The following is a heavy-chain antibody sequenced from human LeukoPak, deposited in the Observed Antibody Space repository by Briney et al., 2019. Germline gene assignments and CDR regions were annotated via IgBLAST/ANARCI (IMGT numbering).Heavy chain of an antibody. Sequence: SETLSLTCTVSGGSISSYYWSWIRQPPGKGPEWIGYIYYSGSTNYNPSLKSRVTISVDTSKNQFSLKLSSVTAADTAVYYCARVIVPAAIGRGYYYYMDVWGKGTTVTVSS. D-gene: IGHD2-2*02. V-gene: IGHV4-59*01. J-gene: IGHJ6*03. CDR2: IYYSGST. CDR1: GGSISSYY. CDR3: ARVIVPAAIGRGYYYYMDV.